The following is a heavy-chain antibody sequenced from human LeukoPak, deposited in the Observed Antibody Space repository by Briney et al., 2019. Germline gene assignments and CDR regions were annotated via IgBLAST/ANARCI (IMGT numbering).Heavy chain of an antibody. V-gene: IGHV5-51*01. CDR2: IYPGDSDT. J-gene: IGHJ4*02. CDR1: GYSFTNHW. CDR3: ARGSSYGYSSFDY. D-gene: IGHD5-18*01. Sequence: GESLKISCKASGYSFTNHWIAWVRQMPGKGLEWMGIIYPGDSDTRYGPSFQGQVTISADKSISAAYLQWSSLNASDTAMYYCARGSSYGYSSFDYWGQGTLVTVSS.